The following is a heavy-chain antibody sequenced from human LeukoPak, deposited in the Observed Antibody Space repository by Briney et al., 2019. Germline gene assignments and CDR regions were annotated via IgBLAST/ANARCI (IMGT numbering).Heavy chain of an antibody. CDR1: GDSVTNHY. Sequence: PSETLSLTCIVSGDSVTNHYWSLIRQPPGKGLEWIGYIYYSGSINYNPSLKSRVTISVDTSRNQFSMKLNSVTAADTAVYYCAGSGGLDNQGAVFDYWGQGTLVTVSS. CDR2: IYYSGSI. CDR3: AGSGGLDNQGAVFDY. D-gene: IGHD3-10*01. J-gene: IGHJ4*02. V-gene: IGHV4-59*02.